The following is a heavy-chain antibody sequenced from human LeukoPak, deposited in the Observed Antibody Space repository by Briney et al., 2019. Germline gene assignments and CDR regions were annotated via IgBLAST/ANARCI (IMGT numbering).Heavy chain of an antibody. Sequence: GGSLRLSCAASXFTFSDYYMNWIRQAPGKGLEWVSYISSSGSTISYTDSVKGRFTISRDNVQSSLYLQLNSLRAEDTAIYYCARVGSGYDQSDYWGQGTLVTVSS. CDR1: XFTFSDYY. J-gene: IGHJ4*02. V-gene: IGHV3-11*01. D-gene: IGHD5-12*01. CDR3: ARVGSGYDQSDY. CDR2: ISSSGSTI.